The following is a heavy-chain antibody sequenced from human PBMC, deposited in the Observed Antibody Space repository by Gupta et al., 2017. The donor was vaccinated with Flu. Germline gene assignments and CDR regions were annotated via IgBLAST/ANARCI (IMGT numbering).Heavy chain of an antibody. V-gene: IGHV3-7*01. D-gene: IGHD6-13*01. Sequence: EVQLVESGGGLVQPGGSLRLSCAASGFTFSSYWMSWVRQAPGKGLEWVANIKQDGSEKYYVDSVKGRFTISRDNAKNSLYLQMNSLRAEDTAVYYCARWGFGAAAGTDWFDPWGQGTLVTVSS. J-gene: IGHJ5*02. CDR2: IKQDGSEK. CDR1: GFTFSSYW. CDR3: ARWGFGAAAGTDWFDP.